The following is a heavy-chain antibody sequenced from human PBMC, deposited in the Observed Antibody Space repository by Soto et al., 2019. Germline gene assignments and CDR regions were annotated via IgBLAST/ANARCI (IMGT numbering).Heavy chain of an antibody. D-gene: IGHD3-16*01. Sequence: GASVKLSCKASGYTFTSYAIHWVRQAPGQRLEWMGWINAGNGNTKYSQKFQGRVTITRDTSASTAYMELSSLRSEDTAVYYCATGENCSVWLDHWVQGTLVPDSS. CDR1: GYTFTSYA. CDR2: INAGNGNT. J-gene: IGHJ1*01. V-gene: IGHV1-3*01. CDR3: ATGENCSVWLDH.